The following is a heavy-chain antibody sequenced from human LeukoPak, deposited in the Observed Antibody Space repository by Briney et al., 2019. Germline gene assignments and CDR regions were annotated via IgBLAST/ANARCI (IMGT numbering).Heavy chain of an antibody. J-gene: IGHJ3*02. V-gene: IGHV1-69*01. Sequence: SVKVSCKASGGTFSSYAISWVRQAPGQGLEWMGGIIPIFGTANYAQKFQGRVTITADESTSTAYMELSSLRSEDTAVYYCARATSYYYGSGSYYYDAFDIWGQGIMVTVSS. CDR2: IIPIFGTA. CDR1: GGTFSSYA. D-gene: IGHD3-10*01. CDR3: ARATSYYYGSGSYYYDAFDI.